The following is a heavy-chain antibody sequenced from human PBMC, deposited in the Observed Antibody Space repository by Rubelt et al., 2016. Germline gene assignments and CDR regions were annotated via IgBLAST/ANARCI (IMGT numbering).Heavy chain of an antibody. V-gene: IGHV1-18*01. CDR1: GYTFTSYG. D-gene: IGHD3-16*02. J-gene: IGHJ5*02. CDR2: ISAYKGNT. Sequence: QVQLVQSGAEVKKPGASVKVSCKASGYTFTSYGISWVRQAPGQGLEWMGWISAYKGNTNYAQKLQGSVTMTTDTSTSTAYMELRSLRSDDTAVYYCARVMITFGGVIEVGWFDPWGQGTLVTVSS. CDR3: ARVMITFGGVIEVGWFDP.